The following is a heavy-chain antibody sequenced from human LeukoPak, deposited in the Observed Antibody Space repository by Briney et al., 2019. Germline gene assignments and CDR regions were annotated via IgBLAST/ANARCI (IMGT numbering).Heavy chain of an antibody. CDR3: AREPETYYYDSSGPGSFDY. J-gene: IGHJ4*02. Sequence: ASVKVSCKASGYTFTGYYMHWVRQAPGQGLEWMGIINPSGGSTSYAQKFQGRVTMTRDTSTSTVYMELSSLRSEDTAVYYCAREPETYYYDSSGPGSFDYWGQGTLVTVSS. D-gene: IGHD3-22*01. V-gene: IGHV1-46*01. CDR1: GYTFTGYY. CDR2: INPSGGST.